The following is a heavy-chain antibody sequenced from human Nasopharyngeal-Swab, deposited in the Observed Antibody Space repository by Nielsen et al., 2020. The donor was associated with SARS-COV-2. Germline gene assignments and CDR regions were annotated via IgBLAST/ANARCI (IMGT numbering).Heavy chain of an antibody. CDR3: ARLEWEPQY. D-gene: IGHD1-26*01. CDR2: INPNSGGT. J-gene: IGHJ4*02. V-gene: IGHV1-2*06. Sequence: WVRQAPGRGLEWMGRINPNSGGTNYAQKFQGRVTMTRDTSISTAYMELSRLRSDDTAVYYCARLEWEPQYWGQGTLVTVSS.